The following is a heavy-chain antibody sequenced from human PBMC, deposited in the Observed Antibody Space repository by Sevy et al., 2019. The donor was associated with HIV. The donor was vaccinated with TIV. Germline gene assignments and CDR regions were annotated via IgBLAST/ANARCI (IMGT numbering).Heavy chain of an antibody. CDR1: GYSFTSYW. Sequence: GESLKISCKGSGYSFTSYWIGWVRQMPGKGLEWMGIIYPGDSDTRYSPSFQGQVTIPADKSISTAYLKWISLKASDTAMYYCARDRDYYDSSGYIPTHAFDIWGQGTMVTVSS. J-gene: IGHJ3*02. V-gene: IGHV5-51*01. CDR3: ARDRDYYDSSGYIPTHAFDI. CDR2: IYPGDSDT. D-gene: IGHD3-22*01.